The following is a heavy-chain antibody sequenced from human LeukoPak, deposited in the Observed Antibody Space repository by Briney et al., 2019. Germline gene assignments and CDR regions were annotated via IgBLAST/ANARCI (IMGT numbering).Heavy chain of an antibody. CDR1: GGSVSSYY. CDR2: IYYSGST. D-gene: IGHD2-2*01. Sequence: SETLSLTCTVSGGSVSSYYWSWIRQAPGKGLEWIGYIYYSGSTNYNPSLKSRVTISVDTSKNQFSLKLSSVTAADTAVYYCARRLRGCSSTSCYNWFDPWGQGTLVTVSS. CDR3: ARRLRGCSSTSCYNWFDP. V-gene: IGHV4-59*08. J-gene: IGHJ5*02.